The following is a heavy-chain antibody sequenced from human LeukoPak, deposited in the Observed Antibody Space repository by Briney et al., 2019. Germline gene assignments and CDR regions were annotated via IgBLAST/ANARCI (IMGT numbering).Heavy chain of an antibody. J-gene: IGHJ4*02. D-gene: IGHD6-13*01. V-gene: IGHV3-23*01. Sequence: GGSLRLSCAASGFTFRDSAMSWVRQAPGKGLEWVSLISFSGDNTYYTDSVKGRFTISRDNSKDTLYLQMNSLRAEDTAIYYCAKDRAQQLVLDFWGQGTLVTVSS. CDR3: AKDRAQQLVLDF. CDR1: GFTFRDSA. CDR2: ISFSGDNT.